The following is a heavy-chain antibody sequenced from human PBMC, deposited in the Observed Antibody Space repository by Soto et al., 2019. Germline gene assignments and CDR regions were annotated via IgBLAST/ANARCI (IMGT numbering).Heavy chain of an antibody. Sequence: PSETLSLTCTASGGSVSGGSYYWSWIRQPPGKGLECIGYIYYSGSTNYNPSLKSRVTISVDTSKNQFSLKLSSVTAADTAVYYCATQEVGGSYVYTFDPWGQGTLVTVSS. CDR1: GGSVSGGSYY. J-gene: IGHJ5*02. CDR3: ATQEVGGSYVYTFDP. V-gene: IGHV4-61*01. D-gene: IGHD1-26*01. CDR2: IYYSGST.